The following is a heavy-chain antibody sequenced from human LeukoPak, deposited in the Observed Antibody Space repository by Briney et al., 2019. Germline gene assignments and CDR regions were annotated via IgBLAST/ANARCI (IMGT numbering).Heavy chain of an antibody. CDR2: IIPIFGTA. CDR3: ARIPPPYDSNGDY. CDR1: GGTFSSYA. V-gene: IGHV1-69*06. J-gene: IGHJ4*02. Sequence: SVKVSCKASGGTFSSYAISWVREAPGQVLEWMGGIIPIFGTANYAQKFQGRVTITADKSTSTAYMELSSLRSEDTAVYYCARIPPPYDSNGDYWGQGTLVTVSS. D-gene: IGHD3-22*01.